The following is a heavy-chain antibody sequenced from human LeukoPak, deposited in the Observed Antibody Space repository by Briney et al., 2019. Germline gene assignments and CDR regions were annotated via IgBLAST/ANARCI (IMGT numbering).Heavy chain of an antibody. D-gene: IGHD4-11*01. Sequence: GASVKVSCKASGYSFTSYGISWVRQAPGQGLEWMGWISAYNGNINYAQKLQGRVTMTTDTSTSTAYMELRSLRSDDTAVYYCARDRDYSNYEGSYNRFDPWGQGTLVTVSS. J-gene: IGHJ5*02. V-gene: IGHV1-18*01. CDR3: ARDRDYSNYEGSYNRFDP. CDR1: GYSFTSYG. CDR2: ISAYNGNI.